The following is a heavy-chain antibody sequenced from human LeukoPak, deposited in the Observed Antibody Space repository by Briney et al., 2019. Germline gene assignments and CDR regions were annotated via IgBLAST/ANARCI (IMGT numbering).Heavy chain of an antibody. D-gene: IGHD4-17*01. CDR2: AYPNSGGT. Sequence: ASVKVSCKASGYTFTGYYTHWVRQAPGQGLEWMGWAYPNSGGTNYPQKFQGRVTMTRDTSTTTAYMEVSRLTSDDTAVYYCARASRPTVTIDPYYFDYWGQGTLVTVSS. V-gene: IGHV1-2*02. CDR1: GYTFTGYY. J-gene: IGHJ4*02. CDR3: ARASRPTVTIDPYYFDY.